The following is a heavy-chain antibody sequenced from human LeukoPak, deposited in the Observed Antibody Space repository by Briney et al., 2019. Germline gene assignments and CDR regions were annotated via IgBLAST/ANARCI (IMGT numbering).Heavy chain of an antibody. V-gene: IGHV4-59*12. CDR3: ARMYGSGSYYEGDWFDP. CDR2: IYYSGST. J-gene: IGHJ5*02. CDR1: DGSISSYY. Sequence: SETLSLTCTVSDGSISSYYWSWIRQPPGKGLEWIGYIYYSGSTNYNPSLKSRVTISVDTSKNQFSLKLSSVTAADTAVYYCARMYGSGSYYEGDWFDPWGQGTLVTVSS. D-gene: IGHD3-10*01.